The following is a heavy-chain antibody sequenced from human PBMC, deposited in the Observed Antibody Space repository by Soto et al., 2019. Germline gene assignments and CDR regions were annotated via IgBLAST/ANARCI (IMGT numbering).Heavy chain of an antibody. CDR3: ARDLPEGDY. Sequence: GGSLRLSCAASGFTFSGYGMDWVRQAPGKGLEWVAIISYDGSNKYYGDSVKGRFTISRDNSKNTLYLQMNSLRADDTAVYYCARDLPEGDYWGQGTLVTVSS. CDR2: ISYDGSNK. CDR1: GFTFSGYG. J-gene: IGHJ4*02. V-gene: IGHV3-33*05.